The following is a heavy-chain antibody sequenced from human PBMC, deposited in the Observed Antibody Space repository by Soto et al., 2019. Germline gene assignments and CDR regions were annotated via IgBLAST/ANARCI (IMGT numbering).Heavy chain of an antibody. J-gene: IGHJ4*02. V-gene: IGHV5-51*07. CDR3: ARLLYGSYLLDY. Sequence: GAAEKRSEERRGERYSRYRRGWEHQLTGKGLEWMGIIYPGDSDTRYSPSFQGQVTISADKSISTAYLQWSSLKASDTSMYYCARLLYGSYLLDYXXQRPLV. D-gene: IGHD1-26*01. CDR1: GERYSRYR. CDR2: IYPGDSDT.